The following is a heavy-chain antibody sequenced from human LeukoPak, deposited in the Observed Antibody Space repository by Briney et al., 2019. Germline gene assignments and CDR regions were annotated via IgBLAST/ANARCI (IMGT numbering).Heavy chain of an antibody. CDR3: AREAPPSSSWPHYYYGMDV. D-gene: IGHD6-13*01. V-gene: IGHV1-8*01. CDR1: GYTFTSYD. CDR2: MNPNSGNT. Sequence: ASVKVSCKASGYTFTSYDINWVRQATGQGLEWMGWMNPNSGNTGYAQKFQGRVTMTRNTSISTAYMELSSLRSEDTAVYYCAREAPPSSSWPHYYYGMDVWGQGTTVTVSS. J-gene: IGHJ6*02.